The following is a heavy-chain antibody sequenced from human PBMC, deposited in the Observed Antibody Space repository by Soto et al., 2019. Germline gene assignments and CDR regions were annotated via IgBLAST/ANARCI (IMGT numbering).Heavy chain of an antibody. D-gene: IGHD2-8*01. J-gene: IGHJ4*02. V-gene: IGHV4-34*01. Sequence: PSETLSLTCAVYGGSFSGYYWSWIRQPPGKGLEWIGEINHSGSTNYNPSLKSRVTISVDTSKNQFSLKLSSVTAADTAVYYCARGARYFTNGVCSKYPGFDYWGQGNLVTVS. CDR1: GGSFSGYY. CDR3: ARGARYFTNGVCSKYPGFDY. CDR2: INHSGST.